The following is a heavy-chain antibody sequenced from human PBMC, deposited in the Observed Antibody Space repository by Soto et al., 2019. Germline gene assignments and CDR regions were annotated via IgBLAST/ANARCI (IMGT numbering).Heavy chain of an antibody. Sequence: PGGSLRLSCAASGFTFSSYAMSWVRQAPGKGLEWVSAISGSGGSTYYADSVKGRFTISRDNSKNTLYLQMNSLRAEDTAVYYCAKDLAPAPPQFYGDGYDWGQGTLVTVSS. CDR2: ISGSGGST. CDR3: AKDLAPAPPQFYGDGYD. V-gene: IGHV3-23*01. J-gene: IGHJ4*02. D-gene: IGHD4-17*01. CDR1: GFTFSSYA.